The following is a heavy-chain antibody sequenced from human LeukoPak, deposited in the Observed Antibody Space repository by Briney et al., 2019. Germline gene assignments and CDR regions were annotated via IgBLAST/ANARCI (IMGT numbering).Heavy chain of an antibody. Sequence: GGSLRLSCAASGFTFSTSGMNWFGQVPGKGLEWVAVIWYDGSNKYYADSVKGRFTISRDNSKNTLYLQMNSLRAEDTAVYYCVKDDKSGSYLDYWGQGALVTVSS. CDR1: GFTFSTSG. J-gene: IGHJ4*02. V-gene: IGHV3-33*06. D-gene: IGHD1-26*01. CDR3: VKDDKSGSYLDY. CDR2: IWYDGSNK.